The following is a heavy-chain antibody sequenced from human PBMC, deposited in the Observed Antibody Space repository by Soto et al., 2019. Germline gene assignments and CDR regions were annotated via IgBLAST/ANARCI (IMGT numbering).Heavy chain of an antibody. CDR2: IKQDGSEK. CDR3: ARVVIRSSTSCLTCGWFDP. J-gene: IGHJ5*02. V-gene: IGHV3-7*01. D-gene: IGHD2-2*01. CDR1: GFTFSSYW. Sequence: GGSLRLSCAASGFTFSSYWMSWVRQAPGKGLEWVANIKQDGSEKYYVDSVKGRFTISRDNAKNSLYLQMNSLRAEDTAVYYCARVVIRSSTSCLTCGWFDPWGQGTLVTVSS.